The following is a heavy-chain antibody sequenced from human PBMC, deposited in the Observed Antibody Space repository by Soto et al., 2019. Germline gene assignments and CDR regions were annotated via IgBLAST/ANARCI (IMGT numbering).Heavy chain of an antibody. V-gene: IGHV4-34*01. Sequence: QVQLQQWGAGLLKPSETLSLTCAVYGGSFSGYYWSWIRQPPGKGLEWIGEINHSGSTNYNPYLKSRATIPVDTSKNQFSLNLSSVTAADTAVYYCAGTARGYSGYDYRRLFDYWGQGTLVTVSS. D-gene: IGHD5-12*01. CDR3: AGTARGYSGYDYRRLFDY. CDR1: GGSFSGYY. CDR2: INHSGST. J-gene: IGHJ4*02.